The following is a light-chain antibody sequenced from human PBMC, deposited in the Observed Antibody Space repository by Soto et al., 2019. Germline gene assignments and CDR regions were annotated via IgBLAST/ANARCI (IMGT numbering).Light chain of an antibody. CDR3: QQSYSTPYT. CDR2: AAY. J-gene: IGKJ2*01. V-gene: IGKV1-39*01. CDR1: QSISSY. Sequence: DIQMTQSPSSLSASVGDRVTITCRASQSISSYLNWYQQKPRKAPKLLIYAAYSLQSGVPSRFSGSGSGTDFTLTISSLQPEDFATYYCQQSYSTPYTFGQGTKLEIK.